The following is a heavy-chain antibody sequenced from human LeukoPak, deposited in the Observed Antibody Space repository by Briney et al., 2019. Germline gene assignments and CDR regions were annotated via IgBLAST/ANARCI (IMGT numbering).Heavy chain of an antibody. V-gene: IGHV3-30*02. CDR1: GFTFSNYA. D-gene: IGHD2-15*01. CDR2: TWSDGTNK. Sequence: PGGSLRLSCAASGFTFSNYAIHWVRQAPGKGLEWVAVTWSDGTNKYYADSVKGRFTISRDNSKNTLYLQMNSLRAEDTAVYYCAKGVSGYCSGGSCYFDWLDPWGQGTLVTVSS. CDR3: AKGVSGYCSGGSCYFDWLDP. J-gene: IGHJ5*02.